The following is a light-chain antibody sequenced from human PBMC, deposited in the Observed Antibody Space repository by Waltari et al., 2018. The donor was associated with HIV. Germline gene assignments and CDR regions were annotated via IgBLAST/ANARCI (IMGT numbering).Light chain of an antibody. Sequence: QSVLTQPPSASGTPGQRVIVSCSGSPSNIGNPFVYWYQHLPGRNPKPLPYKNDQRPSGVPDRFSCSKSGTSASLAISGLQSDDEADYYCAAWDDRLRTWMFGGGTKLTVL. CDR1: PSNIGNPF. J-gene: IGLJ3*02. CDR3: AAWDDRLRTWM. V-gene: IGLV1-47*01. CDR2: KND.